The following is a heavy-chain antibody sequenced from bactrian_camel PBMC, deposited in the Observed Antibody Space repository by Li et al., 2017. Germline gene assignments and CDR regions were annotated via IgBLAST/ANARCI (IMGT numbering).Heavy chain of an antibody. CDR2: IVGGGNP. Sequence: QVQLVESGGGTVQAGGSLTLSCAVSGYIDNHACMAWFRQAPGKEREGVASIVGGGNPAYVDAVKGRFTISKDNANNSLTLQMNNLKPEDTAIYYCAADRYGGSWNLGALCVRTEQKHNYWGQGTQVTVS. J-gene: IGHJ4*01. CDR3: AADRYGGSWNLGALCVRTEQKHNY. CDR1: GYIDNHAC. D-gene: IGHD6*01. V-gene: IGHV3S53*01.